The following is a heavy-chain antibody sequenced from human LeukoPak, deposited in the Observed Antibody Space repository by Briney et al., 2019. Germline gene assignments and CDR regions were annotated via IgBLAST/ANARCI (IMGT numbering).Heavy chain of an antibody. CDR2: INHSGST. V-gene: IGHV4-34*01. CDR1: GGSFSGYY. D-gene: IGHD2-2*01. J-gene: IGHJ5*02. Sequence: SETLSLTCAVYGGSFSGYYWSWIRQPPGKGLEWIGEINHSGSTNYNPSLKSRVTISVDTSKNQFSLKLSSVTAADTAVYYCAGFYQLLFPSDWFDPWGQGTLVTVSS. CDR3: AGFYQLLFPSDWFDP.